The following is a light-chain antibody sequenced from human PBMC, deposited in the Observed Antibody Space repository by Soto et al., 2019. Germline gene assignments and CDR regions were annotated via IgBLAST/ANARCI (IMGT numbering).Light chain of an antibody. V-gene: IGKV1-27*01. Sequence: DIQMTQSPSSLSASVGDRVTITCRASQGIRNYLAWYQQKPGKVPKLLIYASSTLHSGVPSRFSGSGSGTDFTLTISSLQPEDVATYYCQKYNSAPHTFGGGTKVEI. J-gene: IGKJ4*01. CDR1: QGIRNY. CDR2: ASS. CDR3: QKYNSAPHT.